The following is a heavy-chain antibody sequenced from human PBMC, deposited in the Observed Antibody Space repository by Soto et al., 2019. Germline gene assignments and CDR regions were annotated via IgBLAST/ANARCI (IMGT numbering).Heavy chain of an antibody. CDR3: AKDPGYTYGHGLDV. D-gene: IGHD5-18*01. CDR2: ISGNGDKT. V-gene: IGHV3-23*01. J-gene: IGHJ6*02. CDR1: GFTFSTYA. Sequence: EVQLLESGGDLVQPGGSLRLSCAPSGFTFSTYAMNWVRQAPGKGLEWVSGISGNGDKTYYADSVKGRFTISRDNSKKMLYLQMNTLIAEDTAVYYCAKDPGYTYGHGLDVWGQGTTVTVSS.